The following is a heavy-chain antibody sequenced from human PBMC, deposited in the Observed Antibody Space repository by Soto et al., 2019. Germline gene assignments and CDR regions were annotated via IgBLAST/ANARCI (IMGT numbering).Heavy chain of an antibody. V-gene: IGHV4-39*01. D-gene: IGHD4-17*01. CDR3: ARQSDYGDYFVY. CDR1: GGSISSSSYY. Sequence: QLQLQESGPGLVKPSETLSLTCTVSGGSISSSSYYWGWIRQPPGKGLEWIGSIYYSGSTYYNPSLTSRVTISVDTSKNQFSLTLSSVTAADTAVYSWARQSDYGDYFVYWGQGTLVTVSS. J-gene: IGHJ4*02. CDR2: IYYSGST.